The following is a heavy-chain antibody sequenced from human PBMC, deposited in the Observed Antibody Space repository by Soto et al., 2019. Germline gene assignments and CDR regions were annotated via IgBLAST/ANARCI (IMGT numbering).Heavy chain of an antibody. CDR1: GGFIRSYY. Sequence: SETLSHTWTGSGGFIRSYYWSWIRQPPGKGLGGIGDNYYSGRTNYNPSLKRRGTISVDTSKNQFSLKLSSVTAADTAVYYCARATIDFWSFFYGNGYYYYLIDFCGKGSSVTGSS. CDR2: NYYSGRT. D-gene: IGHD3-3*01. CDR3: ARATIDFWSFFYGNGYYYYLIDF. V-gene: IGHV4-59*01. J-gene: IGHJ6*03.